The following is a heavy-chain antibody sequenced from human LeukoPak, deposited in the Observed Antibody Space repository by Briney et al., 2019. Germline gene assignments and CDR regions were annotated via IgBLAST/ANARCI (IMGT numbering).Heavy chain of an antibody. CDR2: VYPRDGST. V-gene: IGHV1-46*01. J-gene: IGHJ4*02. CDR3: ARDQEGFDY. Sequence: ASVKVSCKASGYTFTGYYMHWVRQAPGQGLEWMGMVYPRDGSTSYAQKFQGRVTVTRDTSTSTVHMELSGLRSEDTAVYYCARDQEGFDYWGQGTLVTVSS. CDR1: GYTFTGYY.